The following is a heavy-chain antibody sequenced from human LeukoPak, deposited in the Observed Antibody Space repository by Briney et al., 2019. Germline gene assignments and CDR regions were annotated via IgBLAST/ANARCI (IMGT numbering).Heavy chain of an antibody. Sequence: PSETLSLTCTVSGGSISSYYWSWIRQPPGKGLEWIGYIYYSGSTNYNPSLKSRVTISVDTSKNQFSLKLSSVTAADTAVYYCALRDIVVVVAAPDAFDIWGQGTMVTVSS. CDR3: ALRDIVVVVAAPDAFDI. CDR2: IYYSGST. D-gene: IGHD2-15*01. V-gene: IGHV4-59*12. CDR1: GGSISSYY. J-gene: IGHJ3*02.